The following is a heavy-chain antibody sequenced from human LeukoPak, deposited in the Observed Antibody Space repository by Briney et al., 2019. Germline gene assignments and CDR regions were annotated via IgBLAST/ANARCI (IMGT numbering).Heavy chain of an antibody. V-gene: IGHV3-74*03. Sequence: GGSLRLSCAASGLAFSNYLIHWVRQAPGEGLVWVSRINVDGTTTTYADSVKGRFTISRDNSKNTLYLQMNSLRAEDTAVYYCAPDPNKWLRNYWGQGALVTVSS. CDR1: GLAFSNYL. J-gene: IGHJ4*02. D-gene: IGHD5-12*01. CDR3: APDPNKWLRNY. CDR2: INVDGTTT.